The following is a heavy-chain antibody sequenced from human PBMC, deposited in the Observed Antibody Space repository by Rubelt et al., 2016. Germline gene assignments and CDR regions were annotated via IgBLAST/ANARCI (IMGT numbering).Heavy chain of an antibody. CDR3: AKEPDFWSAQNWFDP. CDR1: GIPFGNAW. D-gene: IGHD3-3*01. V-gene: IGHV3-23*01. J-gene: IGHJ5*02. CDR2: ISGSGAST. Sequence: GGSLRLSCAASGIPFGNAWMTWVRQAPGKGLEWVSTISGSGASTYYTDSVKGRFTISRDNSKNTLYLQMNSLGAEDTAVYFCAKEPDFWSAQNWFDPWGQGTLVTVSS.